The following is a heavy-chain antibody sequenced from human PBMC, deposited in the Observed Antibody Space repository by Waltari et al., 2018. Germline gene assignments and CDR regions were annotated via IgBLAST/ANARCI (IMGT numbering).Heavy chain of an antibody. V-gene: IGHV3-30*19. J-gene: IGHJ4*02. D-gene: IGHD3-10*01. CDR3: AKDAFGNTYLDH. CDR2: IFVGGGDS. Sequence: QVQLVESGGGVVQPGMSLRLSCAASGFSLGTYGMHWVRQAPVKGLGWVALIFVGGGDSFYADSVRGRFTISRDNSKNTLYLDINSLRLDDTAIYYCAKDAFGNTYLDHWGQGTLVTVSS. CDR1: GFSLGTYG.